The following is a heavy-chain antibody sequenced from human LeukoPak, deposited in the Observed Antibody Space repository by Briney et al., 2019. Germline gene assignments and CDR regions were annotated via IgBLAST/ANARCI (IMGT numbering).Heavy chain of an antibody. J-gene: IGHJ4*02. CDR3: ARGRGYSGYEFDY. Sequence: EFQGRVTITRDTSASTAYMELSSLRSEDMAVYYCARGRGYSGYEFDYWGQGTLVTVSS. V-gene: IGHV1-3*02. D-gene: IGHD5-12*01.